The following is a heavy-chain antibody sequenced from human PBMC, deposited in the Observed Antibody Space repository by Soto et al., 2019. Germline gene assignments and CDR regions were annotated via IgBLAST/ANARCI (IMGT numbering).Heavy chain of an antibody. CDR2: MYYSGTS. CDR3: AAGYCSGGSCSDHFDY. V-gene: IGHV4-59*03. J-gene: IGHJ4*02. Sequence: SETLSLTCSVSGGSMINYYGSWVRQTPEKGMEWIGYMYYSGTSNYNSSLKSRVTISVDTSKNQFSLKLRSVTAADTAVYYCAAGYCSGGSCSDHFDYWGQGTLVTVSS. D-gene: IGHD2-15*01. CDR1: GGSMINYY.